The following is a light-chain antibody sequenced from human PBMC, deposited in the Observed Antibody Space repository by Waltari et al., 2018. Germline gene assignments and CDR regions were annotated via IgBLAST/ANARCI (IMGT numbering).Light chain of an antibody. J-gene: IGLJ3*02. CDR3: CSFTSRSTWV. CDR1: SSDVGGYNY. V-gene: IGLV2-14*01. Sequence: QSALTQPASVSGSPGQPTTISCTGTSSDVGGYNYVSWYQQHPGKVPKLLIFDVSNRPSGVSNRFSGSKSGNTASLTISGLQAEDESDYYCCSFTSRSTWVFGGGTKLTVL. CDR2: DVS.